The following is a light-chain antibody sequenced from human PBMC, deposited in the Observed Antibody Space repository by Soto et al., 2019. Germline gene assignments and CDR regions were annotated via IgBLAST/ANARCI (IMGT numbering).Light chain of an antibody. V-gene: IGKV1-9*01. CDR2: AAS. CDR3: QQLNSFPLT. Sequence: IQLTQSPSSLSASVGDRVTITCRASQGISSYLAWYQQKPGKAPKLLIYAASTLHSGLPSRFSGSGSGTEFTLTINSLQPEDFATYYCQQLNSFPLTFGGGTKVDIK. J-gene: IGKJ4*01. CDR1: QGISSY.